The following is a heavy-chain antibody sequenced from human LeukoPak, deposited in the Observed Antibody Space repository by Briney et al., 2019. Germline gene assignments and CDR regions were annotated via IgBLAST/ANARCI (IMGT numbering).Heavy chain of an antibody. CDR3: ATEGYCSGGNCPVAY. CDR2: INPNSGGT. D-gene: IGHD2-15*01. V-gene: IGHV1-2*02. Sequence: ASVKVSCKASGYTFTGYFMYWVRQAPGQGLEWMGWINPNSGGTMYAQHFQGRVTMTRDTSISTAYMELSRLRSDDTAVYYCATEGYCSGGNCPVAYWGQGTLVTVSS. J-gene: IGHJ4*02. CDR1: GYTFTGYF.